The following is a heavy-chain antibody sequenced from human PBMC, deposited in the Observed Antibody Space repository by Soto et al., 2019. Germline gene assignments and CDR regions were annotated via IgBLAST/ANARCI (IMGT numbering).Heavy chain of an antibody. Sequence: HPGGSVRLSCAASGFSFSTYAMHWVRQTPGKGLEWVAVISYDGDHKYYTDSVKGRFTISRDNSKNTLYLLMNSLRSEDTAIYYCARDPAPQDNGNLTGYFHFDYWGQGTLVTVSS. V-gene: IGHV3-30-3*01. D-gene: IGHD3-9*01. CDR2: ISYDGDHK. J-gene: IGHJ4*02. CDR3: ARDPAPQDNGNLTGYFHFDY. CDR1: GFSFSTYA.